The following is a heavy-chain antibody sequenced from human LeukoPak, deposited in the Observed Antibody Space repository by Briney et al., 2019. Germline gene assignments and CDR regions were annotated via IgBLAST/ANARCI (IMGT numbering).Heavy chain of an antibody. Sequence: ASVKVSCKASGYTFTSYGISWVRQAPGQGLEWMGWISAYNGNTNYAQKLQGRVTMTTDTSTSTAYMELRSLRSDDTAVYYCARVLGSSGWSPTQYFQHWGQGTLVTVSS. CDR1: GYTFTSYG. D-gene: IGHD6-19*01. CDR2: ISAYNGNT. CDR3: ARVLGSSGWSPTQYFQH. J-gene: IGHJ1*01. V-gene: IGHV1-18*01.